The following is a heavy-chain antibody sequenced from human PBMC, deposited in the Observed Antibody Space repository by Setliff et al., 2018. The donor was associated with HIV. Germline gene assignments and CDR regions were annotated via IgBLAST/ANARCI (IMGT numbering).Heavy chain of an antibody. CDR3: ARDRHSSGLGSYGP. J-gene: IGHJ5*02. V-gene: IGHV4-4*07. CDR1: GGSFGVYR. Sequence: PSETLSLTCTISGGSFGVYRWSWIRQSAGRGPERIGRIDSSGTTDYKPSLKGRVAISVDTSRNQFSLRVTSVTAADTAVYFCARDRHSSGLGSYGPWGPGILVTVSS. CDR2: IDSSGTT. D-gene: IGHD3-10*01.